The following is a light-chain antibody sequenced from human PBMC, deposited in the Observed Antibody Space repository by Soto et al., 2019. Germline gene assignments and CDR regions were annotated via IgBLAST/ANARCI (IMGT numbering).Light chain of an antibody. CDR3: QQYEDLPLT. CDR2: DAS. CDR1: QSISIW. Sequence: DVQMTQSPSTLSASVGDRVTITCRASQSISIWLSWYQQKPGKPPQLLIYDASTLEKGVPSRFSGTGSGADFSFTINNLQPEDIATYYCQQYEDLPLTFGQGTKVDIK. V-gene: IGKV1-33*01. J-gene: IGKJ1*01.